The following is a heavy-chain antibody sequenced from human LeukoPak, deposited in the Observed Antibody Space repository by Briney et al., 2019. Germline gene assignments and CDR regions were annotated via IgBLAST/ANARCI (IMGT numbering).Heavy chain of an antibody. D-gene: IGHD1-14*01. J-gene: IGHJ4*02. CDR2: TSSNGGDT. Sequence: PGGSLRLSCAASGFTFSSYAMSWVRQAPGRGLEYVSGTSSNGGDTYYADSVKGRFTISRDNSKNTLYLQMSSLRTEDTALYYCVKGQAGGTFDYWGQGTLVTVSS. CDR1: GFTFSSYA. V-gene: IGHV3-64D*06. CDR3: VKGQAGGTFDY.